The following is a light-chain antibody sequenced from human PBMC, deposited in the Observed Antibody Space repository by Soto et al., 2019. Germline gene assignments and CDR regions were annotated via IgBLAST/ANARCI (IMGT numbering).Light chain of an antibody. V-gene: IGLV1-40*01. CDR2: GNS. J-gene: IGLJ2*01. CDR1: SSNIGAGYD. CDR3: QSYDSSLSDVV. Sequence: QSVLTQPPSVSGAPGQRVTISCTGSSSNIGAGYDVHWYQQLPGTAPKLLIYGNSNRPSGVPDRFSGSKSGTSASLAITGLQAEDEADYCCQSYDSSLSDVVFGAGTKLTVL.